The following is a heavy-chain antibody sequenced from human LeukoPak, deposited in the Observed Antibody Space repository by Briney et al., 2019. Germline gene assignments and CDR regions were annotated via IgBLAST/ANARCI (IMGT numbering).Heavy chain of an antibody. V-gene: IGHV4-59*08. J-gene: IGHJ6*02. Sequence: SETLSLTCTVSGGSISSYYWSWIRQPPGKGLEWIGNIYYSGSTNYNPSLKSRVTISVDTSKNQFSLKLSSVTAADTAVYYCASLYGGNSGYYYYGMDVWGQGTTVTVSS. CDR1: GGSISSYY. CDR3: ASLYGGNSGYYYYGMDV. CDR2: IYYSGST. D-gene: IGHD4-23*01.